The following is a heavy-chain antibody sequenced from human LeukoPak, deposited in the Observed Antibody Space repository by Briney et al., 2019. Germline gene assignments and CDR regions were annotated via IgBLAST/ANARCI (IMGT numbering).Heavy chain of an antibody. CDR3: AKDPRVGSRVATPCH. J-gene: IGHJ4*02. CDR1: GFTFSSYA. Sequence: GGSLRLSCAASGFTFSSYAMSWVRQAPGKGLEWVSAISGSGGSTYYADSVKGRITISRDNSKSTLFLQMNSLRAEDTAVYYCAKDPRVGSRVATPCHWGQGTLVTVSS. D-gene: IGHD5-24*01. CDR2: ISGSGGST. V-gene: IGHV3-23*01.